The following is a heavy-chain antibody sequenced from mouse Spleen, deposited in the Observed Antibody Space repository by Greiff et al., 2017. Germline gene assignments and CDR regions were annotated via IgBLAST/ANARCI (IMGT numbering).Heavy chain of an antibody. CDR2: INPNNGGT. D-gene: IGHD2-10*02. V-gene: IGHV1-26*01. CDR1: GYTFTDYY. CDR3: AREYEYFDV. J-gene: IGHJ1*03. Sequence: VQLQQSGPELVKPGASVKISCKASGYTFTDYYMNWVKQSHGKSLEWIGDINPNNGGTSYNQKFKGKATLTVDKSSSTAYMELRSLTSEDSAVYYCAREYEYFDVWGTGTTVTVSS.